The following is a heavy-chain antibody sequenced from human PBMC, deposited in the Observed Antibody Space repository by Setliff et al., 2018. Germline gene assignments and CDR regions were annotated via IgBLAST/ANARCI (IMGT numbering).Heavy chain of an antibody. V-gene: IGHV4-34*01. J-gene: IGHJ4*02. CDR1: GGTFSDYY. CDR3: ARGRNVASRLLDS. Sequence: SETLSLTCAAYGGTFSDYYWTWIRQPPGKGLEWVGEINHSGSTKYNPSLKSRVTISVDTSKDQFSLMVTSVTAADTAVYYCARGRNVASRLLDSWGQGTLVTVSS. CDR2: INHSGST. D-gene: IGHD6-6*01.